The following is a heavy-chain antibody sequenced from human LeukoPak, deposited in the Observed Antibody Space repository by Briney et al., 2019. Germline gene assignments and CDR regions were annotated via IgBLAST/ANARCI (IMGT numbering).Heavy chain of an antibody. CDR3: ARQAHCTSDLCYPFDY. Sequence: SETLSLTCTVSGGSISSSSYYWGWVRQPPGKGLEWIGSISYTGSNYYNPSLKSRFTISVDTTKNQFSLKLTSVTAADTAVYYCARQAHCTSDLCYPFDYWGQGTLVTVSS. V-gene: IGHV4-39*01. CDR1: GGSISSSSYY. CDR2: ISYTGSN. D-gene: IGHD2-8*01. J-gene: IGHJ4*02.